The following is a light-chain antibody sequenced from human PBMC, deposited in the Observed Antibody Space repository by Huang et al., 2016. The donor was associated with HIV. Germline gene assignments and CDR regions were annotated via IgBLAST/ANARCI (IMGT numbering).Light chain of an antibody. CDR1: QSITTD. CDR2: AAS. Sequence: IQMTQSPSSLPAFVGERVTITCRASQSITTDLNWYQQKIGESPKLLIYAASILQSGFPLRFGGSGSGTNFSLTITNLQSEDFAVYYCQQSYSIPWTFGQGTRVEI. J-gene: IGKJ1*01. CDR3: QQSYSIPWT. V-gene: IGKV1-39*01.